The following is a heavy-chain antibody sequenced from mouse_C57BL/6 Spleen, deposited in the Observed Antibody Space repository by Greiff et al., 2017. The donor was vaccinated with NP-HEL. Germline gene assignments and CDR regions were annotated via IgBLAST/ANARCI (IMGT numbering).Heavy chain of an antibody. J-gene: IGHJ2*01. CDR3: ARSGGYYGYDGGFDY. CDR2: IYPSDSET. D-gene: IGHD2-2*01. CDR1: GYTFTSYW. Sequence: QVQLQQPGAELVRPGSSVKLSCKASGYTFTSYWMDWVKQRPGQGLEWIGNIYPSDSETHYNQKFKDKATLTVDKSSSTAYMQLSSLTSEDSAVYYCARSGGYYGYDGGFDYWGQGTTLTVSS. V-gene: IGHV1-61*01.